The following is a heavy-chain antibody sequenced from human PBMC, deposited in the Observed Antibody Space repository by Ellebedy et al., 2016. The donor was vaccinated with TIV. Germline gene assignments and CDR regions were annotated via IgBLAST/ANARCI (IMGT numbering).Heavy chain of an antibody. CDR1: GYTFTSYD. D-gene: IGHD2-2*01. CDR3: ARSPAVPAARSRVGYYYYMDV. V-gene: IGHV1-8*01. Sequence: ASVKVSCXASGYTFTSYDINWVRQATGQGLEWMGWMNPNSGNTGYAQKFQGRVTMTRNTSISTAYMELSSLRSEDTAVYYCARSPAVPAARSRVGYYYYMDVWGKGTTVTVSS. CDR2: MNPNSGNT. J-gene: IGHJ6*03.